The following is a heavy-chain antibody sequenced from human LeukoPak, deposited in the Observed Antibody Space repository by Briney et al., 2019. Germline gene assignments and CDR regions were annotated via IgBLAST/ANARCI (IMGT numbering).Heavy chain of an antibody. J-gene: IGHJ2*01. CDR2: IYYSGST. V-gene: IGHV4-59*12. D-gene: IGHD5-18*01. CDR3: AGGIGQVDTAMVKTWYFDL. Sequence: SETLSLTCTVSGGSISSYYWSWIRQPPGKGLEWIGYIYYSGSTNYNPSLKSRVTISVDTSKDQFSLKLSSVTAADTAVYYCAGGIGQVDTAMVKTWYFDLWGRGTLVTVSP. CDR1: GGSISSYY.